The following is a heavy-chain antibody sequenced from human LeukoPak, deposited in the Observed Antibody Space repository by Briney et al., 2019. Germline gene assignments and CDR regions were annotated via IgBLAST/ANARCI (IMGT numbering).Heavy chain of an antibody. CDR2: IKSDGSST. J-gene: IGHJ4*02. CDR1: GFTFSSYW. D-gene: IGHD7-27*01. V-gene: IGHV3-74*01. CDR3: ARDRNWDFDY. Sequence: GGSLRLSCAASGFTFSSYWMHWVRHAPGKGLVWVSHIKSDGSSTTYADSVKGRFTISRDSAKNTLYLQMNSLRAEDTAVYYCARDRNWDFDYWGQGTLVTVSS.